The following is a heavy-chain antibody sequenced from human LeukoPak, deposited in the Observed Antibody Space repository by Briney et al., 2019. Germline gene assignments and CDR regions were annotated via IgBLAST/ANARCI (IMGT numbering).Heavy chain of an antibody. CDR2: IYYSGST. V-gene: IGHV4-59*01. D-gene: IGHD2-2*01. J-gene: IGHJ5*02. CDR3: ARDLGGQLPS. Sequence: SETLSLTCTVSGGSISSYYWSWIRQPPGKGLEWIGYIYYSGSTNYNPSLKSRVTISVDTSKNQFSLKLSSVTAADTAVYYCARDLGGQLPSWGQGTLVTVSS. CDR1: GGSISSYY.